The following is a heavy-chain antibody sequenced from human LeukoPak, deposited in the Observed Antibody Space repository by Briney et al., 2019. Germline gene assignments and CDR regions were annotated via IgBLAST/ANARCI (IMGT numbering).Heavy chain of an antibody. CDR1: GFTFSNAW. J-gene: IGHJ4*02. CDR2: IKSKTDGGTS. Sequence: GGSLRLSCAASGFTFSNAWMSWVCQAPGKGLEWVGRIKSKTDGGTSDYAAPVKGRFTISRDDSKNTLYLQMNSLKTEDTAVYYCTTDFDIVVVPGWGQGTLVTVSS. D-gene: IGHD2-2*01. CDR3: TTDFDIVVVPG. V-gene: IGHV3-15*01.